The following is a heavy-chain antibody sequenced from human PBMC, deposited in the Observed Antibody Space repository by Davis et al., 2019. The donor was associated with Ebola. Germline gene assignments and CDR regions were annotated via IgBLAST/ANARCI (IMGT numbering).Heavy chain of an antibody. CDR2: INPNSGST. V-gene: IGHV1-2*04. Sequence: ASVKVSCKASGYTFTSYYMHWVRQAPGQGLEWMGWINPNSGSTNYAQKFQGWVTMTRDTSISTAYMELSRLRSDDTAVYYCARGRRYFDWLLGYNWFDPWGQGTLVTVSS. CDR1: GYTFTSYY. J-gene: IGHJ5*02. D-gene: IGHD3-9*01. CDR3: ARGRRYFDWLLGYNWFDP.